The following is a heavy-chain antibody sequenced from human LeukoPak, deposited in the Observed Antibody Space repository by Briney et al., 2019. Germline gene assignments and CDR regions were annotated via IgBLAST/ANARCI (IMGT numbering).Heavy chain of an antibody. D-gene: IGHD2-2*01. J-gene: IGHJ4*02. CDR1: GYRFKTYW. CDR3: ARRQGCSSTSCPPDY. Sequence: GEALETSFRGSGYRFKTYWIGWGRPRPGKGVEWRGIIYPGDSDTRYSPSFQGQVTMSADKSINTAYLQWSSLKASDTAMYYCARRQGCSSTSCPPDYWGQGTLVPVSS. CDR2: IYPGDSDT. V-gene: IGHV5-51*01.